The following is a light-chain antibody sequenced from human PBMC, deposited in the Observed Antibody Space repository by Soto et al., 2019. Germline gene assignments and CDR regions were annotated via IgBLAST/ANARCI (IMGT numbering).Light chain of an antibody. V-gene: IGKV3-15*01. CDR1: QSVASN. CDR2: GAS. CDR3: QQYHTWPPQCT. J-gene: IGKJ2*02. Sequence: EIVMTQSPASLSVSPGDGATLSCRASQSVASNVAWYQQKPGQGPRLLIHGASTRAVGVPARFSGSGSGTDFTLTIRNLQSDDVQVYYCQQYHTWPPQCTFDQATKLQIK.